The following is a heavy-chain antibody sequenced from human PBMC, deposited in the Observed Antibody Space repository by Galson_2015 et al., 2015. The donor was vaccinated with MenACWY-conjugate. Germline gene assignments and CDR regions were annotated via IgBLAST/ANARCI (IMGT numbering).Heavy chain of an antibody. CDR2: ITVYNGNT. V-gene: IGHV1-18*01. J-gene: IGHJ6*02. CDR1: GYTFTSYA. Sequence: QSGAEVKKPEASVKVSCKASGYTFTSYAMHWVRQAPGQGLEWMGWITVYNGNTKYAQKLQGRVTMTTDTSTSTAYMELRSLRSDDTAVYYCARDFPKSYYHYGMDVWGQGTTVTVSS. CDR3: ARDFPKSYYHYGMDV.